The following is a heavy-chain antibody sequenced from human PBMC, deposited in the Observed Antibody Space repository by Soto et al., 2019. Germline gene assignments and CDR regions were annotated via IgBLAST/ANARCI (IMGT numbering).Heavy chain of an antibody. Sequence: ASVKVSCKTSGYSFNSYEISWVRQAHGHGLEWIGWIRPNGGATRSAQRFQGRLTLTRNTSLSTVYMELTILRAEDTAVYFCVRDSGWPTNYLYPWGQGTPVTVSS. D-gene: IGHD6-19*01. CDR3: VRDSGWPTNYLYP. CDR1: GYSFNSYE. CDR2: IRPNGGAT. J-gene: IGHJ5*02. V-gene: IGHV1-8*01.